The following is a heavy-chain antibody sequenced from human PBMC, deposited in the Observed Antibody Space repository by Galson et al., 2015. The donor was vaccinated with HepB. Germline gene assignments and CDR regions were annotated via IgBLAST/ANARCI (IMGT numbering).Heavy chain of an antibody. CDR1: GFTFNSYS. D-gene: IGHD4-17*01. V-gene: IGHV3-48*01. CDR2: ISSSSSSI. CDR3: ADGDYRGGDY. Sequence: SLRLSCAASGFTFNSYSMNWVRQAPRKGLEWVSYISSSSSSIYYADSVKGRFTISRDNAKNSLYLQMNSLRTEDTAVYYCADGDYRGGDYWGQGTLVTVSS. J-gene: IGHJ4*02.